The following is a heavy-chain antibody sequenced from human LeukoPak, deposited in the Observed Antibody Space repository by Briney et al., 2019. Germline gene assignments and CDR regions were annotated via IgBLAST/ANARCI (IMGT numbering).Heavy chain of an antibody. V-gene: IGHV3-23*01. CDR1: GFTFSDYY. CDR2: ISASGGAT. J-gene: IGHJ6*03. D-gene: IGHD4-11*01. Sequence: GGSLRLSCAASGFTFSDYYMSWIRQAPGKRLEWVSGISASGGATYYADSVKGRFTISRDNSKNTLYLQMKSLRAEDMAVYYCAKDRTIVTTYYNYYMDVWGKGTTVTVSS. CDR3: AKDRTIVTTYYNYYMDV.